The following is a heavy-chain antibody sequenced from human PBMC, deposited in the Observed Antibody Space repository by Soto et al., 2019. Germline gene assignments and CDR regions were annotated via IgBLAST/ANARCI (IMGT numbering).Heavy chain of an antibody. CDR1: GFTFSSYW. J-gene: IGHJ3*02. Sequence: LRLSCAASGFTFSSYWMSWVRQAPGKGLEWVANIKQDGSEKYYVDSVKGRFTISRDNAKNSLYLQMNSLRAEDTAVYYCARCGWYQLSAFDIWGQGTMVTVSS. CDR3: ARCGWYQLSAFDI. V-gene: IGHV3-7*01. CDR2: IKQDGSEK. D-gene: IGHD6-19*01.